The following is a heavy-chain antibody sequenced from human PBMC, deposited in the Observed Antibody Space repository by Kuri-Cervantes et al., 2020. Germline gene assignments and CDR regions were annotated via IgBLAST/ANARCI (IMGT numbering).Heavy chain of an antibody. CDR3: ARETPGYSSSPYFDY. V-gene: IGHV3-13*01. CDR1: GFTFSSYD. J-gene: IGHJ4*02. Sequence: GESLKISCAASGFTFSSYDMHWVRQATGKGLEWVSAIGTAGDTYYPGSVKGRFTISRENAKNSLYLQMNSLRAEDTAVYYCARETPGYSSSPYFDYWGQGTLVTVSS. D-gene: IGHD6-13*01. CDR2: IGTAGDT.